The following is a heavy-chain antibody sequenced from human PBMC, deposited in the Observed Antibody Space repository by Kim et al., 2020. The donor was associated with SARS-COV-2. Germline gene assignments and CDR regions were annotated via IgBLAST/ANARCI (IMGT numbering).Heavy chain of an antibody. D-gene: IGHD6-19*01. V-gene: IGHV1-69*13. CDR1: GGTFSSYA. J-gene: IGHJ6*02. CDR2: IIPIFGTA. CDR3: ARGLYSSGWLVYYYYGMDV. Sequence: SVKVSCKASGGTFSSYAISWVRQAPGQGLEWMGGIIPIFGTANYAQKFQGRVTITADESTSTAYMELSSLRSEDTAVYYCARGLYSSGWLVYYYYGMDVWGQGTTVTVSS.